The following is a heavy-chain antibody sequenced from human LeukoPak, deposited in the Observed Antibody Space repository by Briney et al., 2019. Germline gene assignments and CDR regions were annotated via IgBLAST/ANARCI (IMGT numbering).Heavy chain of an antibody. Sequence: GRSLRLSCAASGFTFSSYGMHWVRQAPGKGLEWVAVISYDGSNKYYADSVKGRFTISRDNSKNTLYLQMNSLRAEDTAVYYCAKDPYVWGSYRPDDAFDIWGQGTMVTVSS. J-gene: IGHJ3*02. D-gene: IGHD3-16*02. CDR1: GFTFSSYG. CDR3: AKDPYVWGSYRPDDAFDI. V-gene: IGHV3-30*18. CDR2: ISYDGSNK.